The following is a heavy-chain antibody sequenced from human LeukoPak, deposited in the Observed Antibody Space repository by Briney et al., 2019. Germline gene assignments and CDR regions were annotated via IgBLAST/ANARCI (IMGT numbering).Heavy chain of an antibody. CDR3: ARGIAIDY. J-gene: IGHJ4*02. Sequence: SETLSLTCAVYGGSFSGYYWSWIRQPPGRGLEWIGEINHSGSTNYNPSLKSRVTISVDTSKNQFSLKLSSVTAADTAVYYCARGIAIDYWGQGTLVTVSS. V-gene: IGHV4-34*01. CDR1: GGSFSGYY. D-gene: IGHD1-26*01. CDR2: INHSGST.